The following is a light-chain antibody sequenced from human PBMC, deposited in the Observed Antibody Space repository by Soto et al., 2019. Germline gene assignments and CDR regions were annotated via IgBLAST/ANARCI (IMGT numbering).Light chain of an antibody. Sequence: DIQMTQSPSSLSASVGDRVTITCRASQSISSYLNWYQQKPGKAPKLLIYAASSLQSGVPSRFSGSGSGTDFTLTISSLQPEDFATYYCQQHNSYPLTFGQGTKVDIK. V-gene: IGKV1-39*01. CDR2: AAS. J-gene: IGKJ2*01. CDR1: QSISSY. CDR3: QQHNSYPLT.